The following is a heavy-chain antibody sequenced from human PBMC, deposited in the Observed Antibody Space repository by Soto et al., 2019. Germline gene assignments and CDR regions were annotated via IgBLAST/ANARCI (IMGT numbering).Heavy chain of an antibody. Sequence: PSETLSLTCTVSGGSISSGDYYWSWIRQPPGKGLEWIGYIYYSGSTYYNPSLKSRVTISVDTPKNQFSLKLSSVTAADTAVYYCARGRWRDCSGGSCYWFDPWGQGTLVTVSS. CDR2: IYYSGST. V-gene: IGHV4-30-4*01. CDR3: ARGRWRDCSGGSCYWFDP. D-gene: IGHD2-15*01. CDR1: GGSISSGDYY. J-gene: IGHJ5*02.